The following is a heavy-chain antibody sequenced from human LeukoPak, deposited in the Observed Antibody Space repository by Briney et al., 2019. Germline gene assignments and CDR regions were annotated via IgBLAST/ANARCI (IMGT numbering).Heavy chain of an antibody. D-gene: IGHD3-16*01. V-gene: IGHV1-18*01. CDR2: ISAYNGNT. Sequence: ASVKVSCKASGYTFTSYGISWVRQAPGQGLEWMGWISAYNGNTNYAQKLQGRVTMTTDTSTSTAYVELRSLRSDDTAVYYCAREASIMAPYYYGMDVWGQGTTVTVSS. J-gene: IGHJ6*02. CDR1: GYTFTSYG. CDR3: AREASIMAPYYYGMDV.